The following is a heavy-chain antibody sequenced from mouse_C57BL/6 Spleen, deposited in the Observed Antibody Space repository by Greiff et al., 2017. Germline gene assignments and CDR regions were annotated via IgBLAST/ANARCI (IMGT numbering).Heavy chain of an antibody. J-gene: IGHJ2*01. CDR2: IYPGDGDT. CDR1: GYAFSSSW. D-gene: IGHD1-1*01. V-gene: IGHV1-82*01. CDR3: ARHGSSSYCFDY. Sequence: VQLQQSGPELVKPGASVKISCKASGYAFSSSWMNWVKQRPGKGLEWIGRIYPGDGDTNYNGKFKGKATLTADKSSSTAYLQLSSLTSEDSAVYFCARHGSSSYCFDYWGQGTTLTVSS.